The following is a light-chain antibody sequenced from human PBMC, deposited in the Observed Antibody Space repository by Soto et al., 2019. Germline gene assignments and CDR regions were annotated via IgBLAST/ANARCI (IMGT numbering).Light chain of an antibody. Sequence: DIQMTQAPSTLSASVRDRVTITCRASHNINNWLAWYQQKPGKAPKILIYDASSLLSGVPSRFSGSGSGTDFTLTINTLQPDDFATYYCHQYSQSWTFGQGTTVEAK. CDR2: DAS. CDR3: HQYSQSWT. CDR1: HNINNW. J-gene: IGKJ1*01. V-gene: IGKV1-5*01.